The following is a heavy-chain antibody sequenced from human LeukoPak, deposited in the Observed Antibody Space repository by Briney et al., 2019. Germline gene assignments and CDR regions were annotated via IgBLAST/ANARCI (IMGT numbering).Heavy chain of an antibody. D-gene: IGHD3-10*02. Sequence: GGSLRLSCAASGFTFSDYYMSWIRQAPGKGLEWVSYISHSGRTMYYADSVKGRFTISRDNAKNSLYLQMNSLRAGDTAVYYCARDSVVRGNIGNDMDVWGKGTTVTVSS. V-gene: IGHV3-11*01. CDR3: ARDSVVRGNIGNDMDV. J-gene: IGHJ6*03. CDR1: GFTFSDYY. CDR2: ISHSGRTM.